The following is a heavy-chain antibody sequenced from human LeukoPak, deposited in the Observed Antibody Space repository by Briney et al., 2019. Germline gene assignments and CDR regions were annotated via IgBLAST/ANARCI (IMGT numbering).Heavy chain of an antibody. Sequence: ASVKVSCKASGYTFTGYYMHWVRQAPGQGLKWMGWINPNSGGTNYAQKFQGRVTMTRDTSISTAYMELSRLRSDDTDVYYCAGSSWYRYYYYMDVCVKGTTVSVSS. V-gene: IGHV1-2*02. CDR2: INPNSGGT. J-gene: IGHJ6*03. CDR3: AGSSWYRYYYYMDV. D-gene: IGHD6-13*01. CDR1: GYTFTGYY.